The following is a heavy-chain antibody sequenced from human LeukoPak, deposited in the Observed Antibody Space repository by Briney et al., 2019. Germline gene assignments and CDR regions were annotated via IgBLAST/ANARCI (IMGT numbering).Heavy chain of an antibody. Sequence: PGGSLRLSCAASGFTLSSYAMSWVRQAPGKGLEWVSAISGSGGSTYYADSVKGRFTISRDNSKNTLYLQMNSLRAEDTAVYYCARRSGIAVAGAFDYWGQGTLVTVSS. CDR3: ARRSGIAVAGAFDY. CDR2: ISGSGGST. CDR1: GFTLSSYA. D-gene: IGHD6-19*01. V-gene: IGHV3-23*01. J-gene: IGHJ4*02.